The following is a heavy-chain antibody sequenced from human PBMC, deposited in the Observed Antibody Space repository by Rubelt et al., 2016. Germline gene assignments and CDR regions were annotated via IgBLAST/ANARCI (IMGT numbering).Heavy chain of an antibody. Sequence: QVQLVQSGAEVKKPGASVKVSCKASGYTFTSYGISWVRQAPGQGFEWMGWIRAYNGNTNYAQKLQGRVTMTPATSTSTAYMVLRSLRSDDTAVNYCARDRIRIAARQGWYFDLWGRGTLVTVSS. CDR3: ARDRIRIAARQGWYFDL. J-gene: IGHJ2*01. V-gene: IGHV1-18*01. CDR1: GYTFTSYG. CDR2: IRAYNGNT. D-gene: IGHD6-6*01.